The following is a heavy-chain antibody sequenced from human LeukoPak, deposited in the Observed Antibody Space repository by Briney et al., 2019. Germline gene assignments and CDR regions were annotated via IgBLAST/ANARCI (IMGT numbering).Heavy chain of an antibody. V-gene: IGHV3-74*01. D-gene: IGHD6-6*01. CDR2: ISGDGSGT. Sequence: PGGSLRLSCAASGFTFDDYGMSWVRQAPGRGLVWVSRISGDGSGTNYADSVKGRFTISRDNAKNTVYLQINNLRAQDTAVYFCARYSSSSGGPSYYLDYWGQGTLVTVSS. CDR3: ARYSSSSGGPSYYLDY. J-gene: IGHJ4*02. CDR1: GFTFDDYG.